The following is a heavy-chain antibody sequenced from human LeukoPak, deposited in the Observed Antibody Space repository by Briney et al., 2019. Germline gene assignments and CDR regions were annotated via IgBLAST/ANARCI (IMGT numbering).Heavy chain of an antibody. CDR2: ISSTSAI. D-gene: IGHD1-26*01. V-gene: IGHV3-69-1*02. J-gene: IGHJ4*02. CDR1: GFTLANYA. Sequence: GGSLRLSCAASGFTLANYALNWFRHTPGKGLEWLSYISSTSAIYYADSVKGRFTISRDNAKKSLYLQMNSLRAEDTAVYYCARDDKWAFDYWGQGTLVIVSS. CDR3: ARDDKWAFDY.